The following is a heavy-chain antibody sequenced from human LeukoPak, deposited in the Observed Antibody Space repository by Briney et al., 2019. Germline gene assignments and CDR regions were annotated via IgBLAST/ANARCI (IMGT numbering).Heavy chain of an antibody. J-gene: IGHJ5*02. V-gene: IGHV4-59*01. CDR3: ARTLSVCSGGSCSVWFDP. CDR1: GGSISSYY. D-gene: IGHD2-15*01. Sequence: PSETLSLTCTVSGGSISSYYWSWIRQPPGKGLEWIGYIYYSGNTNYNPSLKSRVTISVDTSKNQLSLKLNSVTAADTAVYHCARTLSVCSGGSCSVWFDPWGQGTLVTASS. CDR2: IYYSGNT.